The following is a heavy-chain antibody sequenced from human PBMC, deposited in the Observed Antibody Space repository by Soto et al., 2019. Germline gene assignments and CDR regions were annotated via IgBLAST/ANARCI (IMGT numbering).Heavy chain of an antibody. CDR1: GFTFNSYS. J-gene: IGHJ4*02. Sequence: GGSLRLSCAASGFTFNSYSMNWVRQAPGKGLEWVSYISSSSTTKYYADSVMGRFTISRDNSKNTLYLQMNSLRADDTAVYYCARHLHRITISQGWGQGTLVTVSS. V-gene: IGHV3-48*01. D-gene: IGHD3-3*01. CDR2: ISSSSTTK. CDR3: ARHLHRITISQG.